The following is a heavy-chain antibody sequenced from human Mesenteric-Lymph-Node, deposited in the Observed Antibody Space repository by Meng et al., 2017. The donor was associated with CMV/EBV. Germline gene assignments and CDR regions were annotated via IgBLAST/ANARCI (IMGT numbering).Heavy chain of an antibody. Sequence: QAQLHQWGAGLLKPSEPLSVTCAVFGGSFSGYYWNWIRQSPEKGLEWIGEINHSGSTTYNPSFTSRIIISVDTSTNQISLNMSSVTAADTAVYYCARGSSYDILTGYFDYWGQGALVTVSS. D-gene: IGHD3-9*01. CDR3: ARGSSYDILTGYFDY. CDR2: INHSGST. V-gene: IGHV4-34*01. J-gene: IGHJ4*02. CDR1: GGSFSGYY.